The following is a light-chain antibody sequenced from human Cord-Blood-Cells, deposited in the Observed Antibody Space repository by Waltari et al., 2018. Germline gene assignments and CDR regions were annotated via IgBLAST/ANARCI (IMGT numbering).Light chain of an antibody. CDR1: QSVSSGY. V-gene: IGKV3-20*01. Sequence: EIVLTQSPGTLSLSPGERAPLACRARQSVSSGYLAWYQQKPGQAPRLLLYGASSRATGIPDRFSGSGSGTDFTLTISRLEPEDFAVYYCQQYGSSPITFGQGTRLEIK. CDR3: QQYGSSPIT. J-gene: IGKJ5*01. CDR2: GAS.